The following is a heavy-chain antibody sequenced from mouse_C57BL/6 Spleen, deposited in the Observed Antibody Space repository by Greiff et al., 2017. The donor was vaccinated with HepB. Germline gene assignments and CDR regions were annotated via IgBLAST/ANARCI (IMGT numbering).Heavy chain of an antibody. Sequence: VQLQQSGPELVKPGASVKISCKASGYTFTDYYMNWVKQSHGKSLEWIGDINPNNGGTSYNQKFKGKATLTVDKSSSTAYMELRSLTSEDSAVYYCARPETAQASWFAYWGQGTLVTVSA. CDR3: ARPETAQASWFAY. J-gene: IGHJ3*01. CDR2: INPNNGGT. V-gene: IGHV1-26*01. CDR1: GYTFTDYY. D-gene: IGHD3-2*02.